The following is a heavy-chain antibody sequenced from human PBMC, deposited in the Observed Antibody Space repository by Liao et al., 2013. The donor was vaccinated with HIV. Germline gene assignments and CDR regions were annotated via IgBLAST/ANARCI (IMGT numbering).Heavy chain of an antibody. Sequence: QLQLQESGPGLVKPSETLSLTCTVSGGSISSSSYYWGWIRQPPGKGLEWIGSISYVGNTYYKTALKSRLSMSVDTSKNQFSLKLSSVTAADTAVYYCARDRNYYKAFDIWGQGTLVTVSS. J-gene: IGHJ3*02. CDR3: ARDRNYYKAFDI. CDR2: ISYVGNT. CDR1: GGSISSSSYY. V-gene: IGHV4-39*07. D-gene: IGHD3-10*01.